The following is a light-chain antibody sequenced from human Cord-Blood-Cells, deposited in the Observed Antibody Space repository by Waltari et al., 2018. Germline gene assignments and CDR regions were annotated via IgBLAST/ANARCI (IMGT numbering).Light chain of an antibody. CDR1: QSIRSY. CDR2: PAS. CDR3: QQSYSTPRA. Sequence: DIQMTQSHSSLSASVGDRVTITCRASQSIRSYLNWYQQKPGKAPKLLIHPASSLQSGVPSRFSGSGSGTDFTLTISSLQPEDFATYYCQQSYSTPRAFGGGTKVEIK. V-gene: IGKV1-39*01. J-gene: IGKJ4*01.